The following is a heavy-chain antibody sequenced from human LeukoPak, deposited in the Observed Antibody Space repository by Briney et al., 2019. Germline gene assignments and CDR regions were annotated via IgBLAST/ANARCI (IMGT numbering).Heavy chain of an antibody. CDR2: ISSNGGST. J-gene: IGHJ4*02. CDR1: GFTFSSYA. D-gene: IGHD1-26*01. CDR3: ARVVGATRTHFDY. V-gene: IGHV3-64*01. Sequence: PGGSLRLSCAASGFTFSSYAMHWGRQPPGNGLEYVSAISSNGGSTYYANSVKGRFTISRDNSKNTLYLQMGSLRAEDMAVYYCARVVGATRTHFDYWGQGTLVTVSS.